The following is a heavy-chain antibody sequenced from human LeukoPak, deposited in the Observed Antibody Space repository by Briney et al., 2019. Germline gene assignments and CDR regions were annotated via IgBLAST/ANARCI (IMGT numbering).Heavy chain of an antibody. Sequence: PGGSLRLSCAASGFTFSSYGMSWVRQAPGKGLKWVSDISASGGSTYYADSVKGRFTISRDNSKNMVWLQINSPTAEDTATYYCAKDGNWARFEDWGQGTLVTVSS. CDR1: GFTFSSYG. CDR2: ISASGGST. CDR3: AKDGNWARFED. V-gene: IGHV3-23*01. D-gene: IGHD7-27*01. J-gene: IGHJ4*02.